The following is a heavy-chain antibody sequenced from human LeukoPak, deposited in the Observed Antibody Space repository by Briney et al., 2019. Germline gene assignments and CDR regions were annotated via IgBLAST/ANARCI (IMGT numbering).Heavy chain of an antibody. D-gene: IGHD1-1*01. V-gene: IGHV1-69*13. J-gene: IGHJ4*02. CDR2: IIPIFGTA. CDR1: GGTFSSYA. CDR3: ASPKLERRLGRFDY. Sequence: VASVKVSCKASGGTFSSYAISWVRQAPGQGLEWMGGIIPIFGTANYAQKFQGRVTITADESTSTAYMELSSLRSEDTAVYYCASPKLERRLGRFDYWGQGTLVTVSS.